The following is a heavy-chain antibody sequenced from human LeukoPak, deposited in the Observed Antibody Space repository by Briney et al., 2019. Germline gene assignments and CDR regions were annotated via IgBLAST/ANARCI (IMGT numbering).Heavy chain of an antibody. CDR3: ARDSGYPPY. Sequence: GGSLRLSCAASGFTFSTYAMSWVRQPPGEGLEWVSVIYSDGSTYYADSVKGRFTISRDNSKNTLYLQMNSLRAEDTAVYYCARDSGYPPYWGQGTLVTVSS. D-gene: IGHD5-12*01. V-gene: IGHV3-53*01. CDR2: IYSDGST. CDR1: GFTFSTYA. J-gene: IGHJ4*02.